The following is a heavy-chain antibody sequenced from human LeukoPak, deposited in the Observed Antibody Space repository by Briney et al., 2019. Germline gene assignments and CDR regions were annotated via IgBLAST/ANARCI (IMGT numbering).Heavy chain of an antibody. V-gene: IGHV3-23*01. J-gene: IGHJ4*02. CDR1: GFTFASYS. CDR3: AKGDYRDY. CDR2: IYGSGGRT. D-gene: IGHD4-11*01. Sequence: PGGSLRLSCAASGFTFASYSLHWVRQAPGKGLEWVSAIYGSGGRTYYADSVKGRFTISRDNSKNTLYLQMNSLRADDTAVYYCAKGDYRDYWGQGTLVTVSS.